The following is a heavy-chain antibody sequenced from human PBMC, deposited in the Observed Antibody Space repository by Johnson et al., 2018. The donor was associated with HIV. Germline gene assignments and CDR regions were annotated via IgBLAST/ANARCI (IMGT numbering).Heavy chain of an antibody. CDR2: IKQDGSEK. CDR3: ARAQGVLVWFRELLFDAFDI. J-gene: IGHJ3*02. CDR1: GFTFSSYW. D-gene: IGHD3-10*01. V-gene: IGHV3-7*05. Sequence: VQLVESGGGLVQPGGSLRLSCVASGFTFSSYWMSWVRQAPGKGLEWVANIKQDGSEKYYVDSVKGRFTISRDNAKNSLYLQMNSLRAEDTAVYYCARAQGVLVWFRELLFDAFDIWDQGTMVTVSS.